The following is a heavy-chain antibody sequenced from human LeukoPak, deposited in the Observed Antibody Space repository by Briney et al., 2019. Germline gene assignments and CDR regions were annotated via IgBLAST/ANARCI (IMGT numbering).Heavy chain of an antibody. J-gene: IGHJ6*03. V-gene: IGHV3-23*01. CDR3: AKDKASYCGGDCYSNYYYYMDV. Sequence: GGSLRLSCAASGFTFSSYAMSWVRHAPGKGLEWVSAISGSGGSTYYADSVKGRFTISRDNSKNTLYLQMNSLRAEDTAVYYCAKDKASYCGGDCYSNYYYYMDVWGKGTTVTVS. CDR1: GFTFSSYA. CDR2: ISGSGGST. D-gene: IGHD2-21*02.